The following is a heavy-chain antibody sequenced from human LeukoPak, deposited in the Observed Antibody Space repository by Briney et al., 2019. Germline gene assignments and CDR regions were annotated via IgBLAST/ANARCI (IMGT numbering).Heavy chain of an antibody. J-gene: IGHJ4*02. CDR3: ARESRSGYSVY. V-gene: IGHV1-46*01. CDR1: GYTFTSYY. CDR2: INPSGGST. Sequence: ASVKVSCKASGYTFTSYYMHWVRQAPGQGLEWMGIINPSGGSTSYARKFQGRVTMTRDTSTSTVYMELSSLRSEDTAVYYCARESRSGYSVYWGQGTLVTVSS. D-gene: IGHD3-22*01.